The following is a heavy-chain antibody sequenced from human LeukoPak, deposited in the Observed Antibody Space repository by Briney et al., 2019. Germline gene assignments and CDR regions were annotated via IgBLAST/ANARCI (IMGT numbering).Heavy chain of an antibody. V-gene: IGHV3-21*01. J-gene: IGHJ6*02. CDR3: ATSTVVTSYYYYGMDV. Sequence: PGGSLRLSCAASGFTFSSYAMSWVRQAPGKGLEWVSSISSSSSYIYYADSVKGRFTISRDNAKNSLYLQMNSLRAEDTAVYYCATSTVVTSYYYYGMDVWGQGTTVTVSS. CDR2: ISSSSSYI. CDR1: GFTFSSYA. D-gene: IGHD4-23*01.